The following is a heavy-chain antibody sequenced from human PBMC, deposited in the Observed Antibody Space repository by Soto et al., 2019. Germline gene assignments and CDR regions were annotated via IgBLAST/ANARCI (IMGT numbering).Heavy chain of an antibody. CDR2: INPYNGDT. V-gene: IGHV1-18*04. J-gene: IGHJ4*02. Sequence: SVKVSCKASCYPFTTYGINWVRQAPGQGLEWMGWINPYNGDTNYAQKVQGRVTMTTDTFTTTAYMELRRLRSDDTAVYYCARQYSGAYYIYWGQGTMVTVSS. CDR3: ARQYSGAYYIY. CDR1: CYPFTTYG. D-gene: IGHD1-26*01.